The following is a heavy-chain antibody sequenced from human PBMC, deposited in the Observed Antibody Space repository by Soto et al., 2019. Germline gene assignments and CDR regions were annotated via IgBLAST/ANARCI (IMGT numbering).Heavy chain of an antibody. CDR3: AKDGKVAGNFYYYGMDV. J-gene: IGHJ6*02. V-gene: IGHV3-30*18. Sequence: QVQLVESGGGVVQPGRSLRLSCAASGFTFSSYGMHWVRQAPGKGLEWVAVISYDGSNKYYADSVKGRFTISRDISKNTLYLQMNSLRAEDTAVYYCAKDGKVAGNFYYYGMDVWGQGTTVTVSS. D-gene: IGHD6-19*01. CDR2: ISYDGSNK. CDR1: GFTFSSYG.